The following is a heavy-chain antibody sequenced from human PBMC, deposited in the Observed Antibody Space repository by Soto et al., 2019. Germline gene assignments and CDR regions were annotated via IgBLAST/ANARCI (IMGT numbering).Heavy chain of an antibody. CDR1: GFTFRSFT. J-gene: IGHJ5*02. Sequence: LRLSCAASGFTFRSFTMNWVRQAPGKGLEWVSTISSNSVYIYYTAALRGRFTISRDNAKNSLHLQMNSLRAEDTAVYYCTRDASRDSSARGWFDPWGPGTLVTVSS. CDR2: ISSNSVYI. CDR3: TRDASRDSSARGWFDP. D-gene: IGHD6-13*01. V-gene: IGHV3-21*01.